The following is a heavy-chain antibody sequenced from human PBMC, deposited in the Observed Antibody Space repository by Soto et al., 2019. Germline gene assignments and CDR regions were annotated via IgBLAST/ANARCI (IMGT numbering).Heavy chain of an antibody. CDR1: GGSISSYY. D-gene: IGHD4-4*01. CDR3: ARHKSPATVTTGIAFDI. CDR2: IYYSGST. J-gene: IGHJ3*02. Sequence: SETLSLTCTVSGGSISSYYWSWIRQPPGKGLEWIGYIYYSGSTNYNPSLKSRVTISVDTSKNQFSLKLSSVTAADTAVYYCARHKSPATVTTGIAFDIWGQGTMVTVSS. V-gene: IGHV4-59*08.